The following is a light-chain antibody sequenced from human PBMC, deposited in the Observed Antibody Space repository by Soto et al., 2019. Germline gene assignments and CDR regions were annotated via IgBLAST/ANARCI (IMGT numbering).Light chain of an antibody. CDR1: QSISSY. CDR3: QQSHRTPIT. CDR2: AAS. V-gene: IGKV1-39*01. Sequence: DIQMTQSPSSLSASVEAIVTFTCRASQSISSYLNWYQQTPGKAPKFLIYAASNLQGGVPSRFSGSGSGTDFTLTSSSLQPEDFATYYCQQSHRTPITFGQGTRLEI. J-gene: IGKJ5*01.